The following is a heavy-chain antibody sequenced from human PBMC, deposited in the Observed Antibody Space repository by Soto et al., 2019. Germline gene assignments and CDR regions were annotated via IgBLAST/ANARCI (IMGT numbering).Heavy chain of an antibody. CDR1: GYTFTSYG. CDR2: ISAYNGNT. Sequence: QVQLVQSGADVKKPGASVKVSCKASGYTFTSYGISCVRQAPGQGLEWMGWISAYNGNTNYAQKLQGRVTMTTDTSKSTAYMEMRSLSSDDTAGYYCARESSSSCHDYWGQGTLVTVSS. CDR3: ARESSSSCHDY. V-gene: IGHV1-18*01. D-gene: IGHD6-13*01. J-gene: IGHJ4*02.